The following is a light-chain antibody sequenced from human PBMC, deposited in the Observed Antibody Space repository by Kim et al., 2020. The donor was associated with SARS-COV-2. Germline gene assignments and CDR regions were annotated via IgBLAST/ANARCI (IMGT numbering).Light chain of an antibody. J-gene: IGLJ1*01. V-gene: IGLV2-14*03. CDR3: SSYTRSSTNYV. CDR2: DVS. CDR1: SSDVGGYNY. Sequence: SITISCTGTSSDVGGYNYVSWYQQHPGKAPKLMIYDVSNRPSGVSNRFSGSKSGNTASLTISGLQAEDEADYYCSSYTRSSTNYVSGTGTKVTVL.